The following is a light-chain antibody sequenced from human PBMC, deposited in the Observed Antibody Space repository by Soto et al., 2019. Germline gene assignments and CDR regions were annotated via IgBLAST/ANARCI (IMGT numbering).Light chain of an antibody. V-gene: IGLV4-60*03. CDR2: LEGSGSY. Sequence: QPVLTQSSSASASLGSSVKLTCTLTSGHSTYIIAWHQHQPGKAPRYLMKLEGSGSYNKGSGVPDRFSGSSSGADRYLTISTLQSEDEAAYYFETWDSDTRVFGGGTKLTVL. CDR3: ETWDSDTRV. J-gene: IGLJ2*01. CDR1: SGHSTYI.